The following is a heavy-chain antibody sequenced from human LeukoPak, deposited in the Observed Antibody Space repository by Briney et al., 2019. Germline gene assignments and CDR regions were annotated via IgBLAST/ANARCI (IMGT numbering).Heavy chain of an antibody. CDR1: GFTFSSYA. J-gene: IGHJ4*02. CDR2: ISGSGGST. Sequence: PGGSLRLSCAASGFTFSSYAMIWVRQAPGRGLEWVSSISGSGGSTYYADSVKGRFSISRDNPKNTLYLQMNSLRAEDTAVYYCASWTTSISFHFDYWGQGTLVTVSS. CDR3: ASWTTSISFHFDY. V-gene: IGHV3-23*01. D-gene: IGHD2/OR15-2a*01.